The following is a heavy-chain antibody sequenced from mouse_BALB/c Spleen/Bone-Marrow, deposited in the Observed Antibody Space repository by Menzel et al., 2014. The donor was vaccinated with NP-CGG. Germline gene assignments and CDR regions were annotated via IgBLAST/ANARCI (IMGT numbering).Heavy chain of an antibody. D-gene: IGHD1-1*01. J-gene: IGHJ2*01. CDR2: ISSGSSTV. CDR3: ARSGSSSGYFDY. CDR1: GFTFSSFG. Sequence: EVKLMESGGGLVQPGGSRKLSCAASGFTFSSFGMRWVRQAPEKGLEWVAYISSGSSTVYYADKVMGRFTISRDNPKNTLFLQMTSLRSEDTAMYYCARSGSSSGYFDYWGQGTTLTVSS. V-gene: IGHV5-17*02.